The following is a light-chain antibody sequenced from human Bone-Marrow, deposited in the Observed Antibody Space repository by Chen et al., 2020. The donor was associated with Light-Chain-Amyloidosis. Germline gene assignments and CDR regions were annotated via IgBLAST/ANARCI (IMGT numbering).Light chain of an antibody. J-gene: IGLJ3*02. CDR3: QVWDRSSDRPV. CDR2: DDS. Sequence: SYVLTQLSSVSVAPGQTATIASGGNTIGSTSVNWYQQTPGQAPLLVVYDDSDRPSGIPERLSGSNSVNTATLTISRVEAGDEADYYCQVWDRSSDRPVFGGGTKLTVL. CDR1: TIGSTS. V-gene: IGLV3-21*02.